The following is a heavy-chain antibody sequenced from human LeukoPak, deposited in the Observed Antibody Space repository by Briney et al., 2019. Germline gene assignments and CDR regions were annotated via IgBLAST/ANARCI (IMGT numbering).Heavy chain of an antibody. D-gene: IGHD2-2*02. CDR1: GGSISSYY. CDR3: ARVLVVPAAIGWFDP. J-gene: IGHJ5*02. CDR2: IVYSGST. Sequence: SETLSLTCTVPGGSISSYYWSWVRQPPGKGLEWVGYIVYSGSTHYNPSLKSRVTISVDTSKNQFSLKLSSVTAADTAVYYCARVLVVPAAIGWFDPWGQGTLVTVSS. V-gene: IGHV4-59*01.